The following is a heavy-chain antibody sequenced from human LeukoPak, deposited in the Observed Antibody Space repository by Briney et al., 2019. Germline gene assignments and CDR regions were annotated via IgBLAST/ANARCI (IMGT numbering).Heavy chain of an antibody. CDR1: GGSFSGYY. Sequence: SETLSLTCAVYGGSFSGYYWSWIRQPPGKGLEWIGEINHGGSTNYNPSLKSRVTISVDTSKNQFSLKLSSVTAADTAVYYCARGRSVRGAPLVVPAAIIWFDPWGQGTLVTVSS. CDR3: ARGRSVRGAPLVVPAAIIWFDP. CDR2: INHGGST. V-gene: IGHV4-34*01. J-gene: IGHJ5*02. D-gene: IGHD2-2*01.